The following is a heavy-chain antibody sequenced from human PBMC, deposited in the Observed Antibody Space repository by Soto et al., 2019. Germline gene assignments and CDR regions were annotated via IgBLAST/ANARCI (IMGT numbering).Heavy chain of an antibody. CDR3: ARATWSGITIFGVVPGFDY. Sequence: QVQLVESGGGLVKPGGSLRLSCAASGFTFSDYYMSWIRQAPGKGLEWVSYISSSSSYTNYADSVKGRFTISRDNAKNSLTLQMNSLRAEDTAVYYCARATWSGITIFGVVPGFDYWGQGTLVTVSS. D-gene: IGHD3-3*01. J-gene: IGHJ4*02. CDR2: ISSSSSYT. V-gene: IGHV3-11*06. CDR1: GFTFSDYY.